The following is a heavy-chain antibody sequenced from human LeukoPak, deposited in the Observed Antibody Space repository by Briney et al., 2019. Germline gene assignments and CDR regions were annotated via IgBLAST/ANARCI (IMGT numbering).Heavy chain of an antibody. D-gene: IGHD6-13*01. CDR1: GYTYTSYG. CDR3: ARGRAAAARGWFDP. Sequence: ASVKVSSKASGYTYTSYGISRVRQAPGQGLEWMGWISAYNGNTNYAQKLQGRVTMTRNTSISTAYMELSSLRSEDTAVYYCARGRAAAARGWFDPWGQGTLVTVSS. J-gene: IGHJ5*02. CDR2: ISAYNGNT. V-gene: IGHV1-18*01.